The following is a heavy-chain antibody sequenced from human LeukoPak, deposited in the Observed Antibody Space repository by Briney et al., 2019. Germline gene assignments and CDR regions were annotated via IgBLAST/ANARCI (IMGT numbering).Heavy chain of an antibody. CDR1: GGSISSSSYY. D-gene: IGHD3-10*01. CDR3: TRGHPGVVRGTNWFDP. CDR2: IYHSGST. Sequence: SETLSLTCSVSGGSISSSSYYWAWIRQTPGKGLEWIGSIYHSGSTYYNPSLKSRVTISVDTSKNQFSLKLSSVTAADTAVYYCTRGHPGVVRGTNWFDPWGQGTLVTVSS. V-gene: IGHV4-39*07. J-gene: IGHJ5*02.